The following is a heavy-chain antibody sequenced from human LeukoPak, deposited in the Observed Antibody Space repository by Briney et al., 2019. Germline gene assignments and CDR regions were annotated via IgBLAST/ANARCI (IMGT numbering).Heavy chain of an antibody. D-gene: IGHD6-19*01. V-gene: IGHV1-69*13. J-gene: IGHJ6*02. CDR2: IIPIFGTA. CDR1: GGTFSSYA. Sequence: ASVKVSCTASGGTFSSYAISWVRQAPGQGPEWMGGIIPIFGTANYAQKFQGRVTITADESTSTAYMELSSLRSEDTAVYYCARDAYSSGWYLGVGLYYYYGMDVWGQGSTVTVSS. CDR3: ARDAYSSGWYLGVGLYYYYGMDV.